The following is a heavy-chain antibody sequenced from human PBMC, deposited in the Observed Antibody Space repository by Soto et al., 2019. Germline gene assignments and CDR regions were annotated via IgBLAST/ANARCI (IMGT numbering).Heavy chain of an antibody. CDR1: GYSFTSYG. CDR3: ARSAPPIDY. Sequence: ASVKVSCKASGYSFTSYGISWVRQAPGQGLEWMGWISAYNGNKKYAQKLQGRVTMATDTSTSTAYMELSSLRSEDTAVYYCARSAPPIDYWGQGTLVTVSS. J-gene: IGHJ4*02. CDR2: ISAYNGNK. V-gene: IGHV1-18*01.